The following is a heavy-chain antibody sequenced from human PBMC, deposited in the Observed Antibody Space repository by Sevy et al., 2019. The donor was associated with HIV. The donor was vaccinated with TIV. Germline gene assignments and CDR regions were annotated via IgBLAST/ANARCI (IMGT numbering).Heavy chain of an antibody. CDR2: TKEDGSER. CDR1: GFSFSIYW. V-gene: IGHV3-7*01. D-gene: IGHD3-22*01. CDR3: VRDFDKDDSGYSDWFDS. Sequence: GGSLRLSCAASGFSFSIYWMSWVRQAPGKGLEWVASTKEDGSERKYVDSVKGRFITSRDNAKNALYLQMNSLRAEDTAVYYCVRDFDKDDSGYSDWFDSWGQGTLVTVSS. J-gene: IGHJ5*01.